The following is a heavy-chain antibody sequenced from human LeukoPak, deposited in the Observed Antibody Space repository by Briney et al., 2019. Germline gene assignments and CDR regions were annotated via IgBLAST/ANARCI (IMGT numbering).Heavy chain of an antibody. D-gene: IGHD3-22*01. CDR2: IYYSGST. J-gene: IGHJ3*02. Sequence: SETLSLTCTVSGGSISSGGYYWSWIRQHPGKGLEWIGYIYYSGSTYYNPSLKSRVTISVDTSKNQFSLKLSSVTAADTAVYYCARGGGYYDRPSGFAFDIWGQGTMVTVSS. CDR3: ARGGGYYDRPSGFAFDI. V-gene: IGHV4-31*03. CDR1: GGSISSGGYY.